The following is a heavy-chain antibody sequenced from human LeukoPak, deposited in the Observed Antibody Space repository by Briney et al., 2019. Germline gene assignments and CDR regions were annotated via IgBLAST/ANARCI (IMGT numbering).Heavy chain of an antibody. V-gene: IGHV3-9*01. CDR2: ITWNSGIL. J-gene: IGHJ6*02. CDR1: GFNFDDYA. D-gene: IGHD2-15*01. Sequence: GGSLRLSCAASGFNFDDYAMHWVRQPPGKGLEWVAGITWNSGILGYADSVQGRFTISRDNAKNSLYLQMNTLRAEDTALYYCAKGYCSGGSCYSGFFYDMDVWGQGTTVTVSS. CDR3: AKGYCSGGSCYSGFFYDMDV.